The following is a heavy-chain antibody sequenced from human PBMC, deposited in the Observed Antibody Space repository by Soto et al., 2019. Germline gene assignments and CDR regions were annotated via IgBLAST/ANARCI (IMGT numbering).Heavy chain of an antibody. CDR2: IKQDGSEK. CDR1: GFTFSSYW. CDR3: ARVPTIFGVVITPSDY. J-gene: IGHJ4*02. V-gene: IGHV3-7*05. D-gene: IGHD3-3*01. Sequence: PGGSLRLSCAASGFTFSSYWMSWVRQAPGKGLEWVANIKQDGSEKYYVDSVKGRFTISRDNAKNSLYLQMNSLRAEDTAVYYCARVPTIFGVVITPSDYWGQGTLVTVSS.